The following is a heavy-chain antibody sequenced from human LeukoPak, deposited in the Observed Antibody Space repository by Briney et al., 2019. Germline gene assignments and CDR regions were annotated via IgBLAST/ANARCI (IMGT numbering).Heavy chain of an antibody. CDR3: AKDSRGSPVRVFDY. CDR1: GFTFSSYA. CDR2: ISGSRSST. J-gene: IGHJ4*02. Sequence: GGSLRLSCAASGFTFSSYAMTWVRQAPGKGLEWVSAISGSRSSTYYAASVKGRFTISRDNSKNTLYLQMNSLRAEDTAIYYCAKDSRGSPVRVFDYGSQGTLVTVSS. V-gene: IGHV3-23*01.